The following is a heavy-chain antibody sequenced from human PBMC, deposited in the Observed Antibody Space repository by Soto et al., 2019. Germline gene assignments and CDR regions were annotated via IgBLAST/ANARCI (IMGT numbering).Heavy chain of an antibody. D-gene: IGHD3-3*01. V-gene: IGHV3-23*01. J-gene: IGHJ4*02. CDR2: ISGSGGST. CDR1: GFTFSSYA. Sequence: EVPLLDSGGGLVQPGGSLRLSCAASGFTFSSYAMSWVRQAPGKGLEWVSAISGSGGSTYYADSVKGRFTVSRDNSRNTLGLQMSSLRAEDTAVYYCAKGRSGSRPYYFDYWGQGNLVTVSS. CDR3: AKGRSGSRPYYFDY.